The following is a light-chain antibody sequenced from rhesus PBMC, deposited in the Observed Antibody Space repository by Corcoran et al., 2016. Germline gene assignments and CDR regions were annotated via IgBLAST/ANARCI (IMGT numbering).Light chain of an antibody. Sequence: DIQMTQSPSSLSAFVGDKVTITCRASQGFSSWLAWYPQKPGKAPKLLIYAASSLQSGVQSRFSGSGSETDYTLTISSLQPEDFATNYCQQDYNTPLAYGGGTKVGL. CDR1: QGFSSW. V-gene: IGKV1-18*01. CDR3: QQDYNTPLA. CDR2: AAS. J-gene: IGKJ4*01.